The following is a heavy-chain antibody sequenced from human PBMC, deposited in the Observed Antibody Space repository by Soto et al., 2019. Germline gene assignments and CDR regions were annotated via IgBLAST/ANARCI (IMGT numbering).Heavy chain of an antibody. D-gene: IGHD3-16*01. J-gene: IGHJ4*02. CDR2: IYHSGST. CDR1: GGSISSVGHS. CDR3: GSGGGRRRSY. V-gene: IGHV4-30-2*01. Sequence: SETLSLTCSVSGGSISSVGHSWSWIRQPPGKGLEWIGYIYHSGSTYYNPSLKSRVTISVDRSKNQFSLKLSSVTAADTAVYFLGSGGGRRRSYWAQRTL.